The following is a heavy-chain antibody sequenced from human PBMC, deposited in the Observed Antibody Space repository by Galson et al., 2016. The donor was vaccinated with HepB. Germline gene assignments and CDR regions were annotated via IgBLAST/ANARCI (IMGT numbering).Heavy chain of an antibody. V-gene: IGHV1-3*01. D-gene: IGHD1-7*01. CDR1: GYIFATYT. Sequence: SVKVSCKASGYIFATYTLHWVRQAPGQSLEWMGWSDGGSGHIEHSQMFQGRVTITRDTSASTVYMELSSLTSEDTAVYYCAGQLPVIIGDFDIWGQGTMVTVSS. CDR3: AGQLPVIIGDFDI. J-gene: IGHJ3*02. CDR2: SDGGSGHI.